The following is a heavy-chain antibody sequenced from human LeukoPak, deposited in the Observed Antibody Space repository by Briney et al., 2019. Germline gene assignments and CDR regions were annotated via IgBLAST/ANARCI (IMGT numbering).Heavy chain of an antibody. Sequence: SETLSLTCTVSGGSISTYYWSWIRQPPGKGLEWIGYIYYSGTTDYNPSLKSRVTISVDTSKNQFSLNLSSVTAADTAVYYCARRSPRYSYSIDSWGQGTLVTVSS. J-gene: IGHJ4*02. V-gene: IGHV4-59*08. CDR3: ARRSPRYSYSIDS. CDR2: IYYSGTT. D-gene: IGHD5-18*01. CDR1: GGSISTYY.